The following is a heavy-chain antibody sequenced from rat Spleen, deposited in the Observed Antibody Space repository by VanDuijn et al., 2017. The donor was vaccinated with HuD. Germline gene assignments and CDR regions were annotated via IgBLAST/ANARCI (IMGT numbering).Heavy chain of an antibody. D-gene: IGHD1-1*01. J-gene: IGHJ2*01. Sequence: EVQLVESGGGLVQPGRSLKLSCAASGFTFSDYYMAWVRQAPTKGLEWVATIRHDGSSTYYRDSVKGRFTISRDNAKRTLYLQMDSLRSEDTATYYCTRLYYSNWFAYWGQGVMVTVSA. CDR3: TRLYYSNWFAY. CDR2: IRHDGSST. V-gene: IGHV5-7*01. CDR1: GFTFSDYY.